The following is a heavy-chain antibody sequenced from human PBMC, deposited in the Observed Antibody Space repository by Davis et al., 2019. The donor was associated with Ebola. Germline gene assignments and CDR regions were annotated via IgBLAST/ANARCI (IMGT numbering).Heavy chain of an antibody. J-gene: IGHJ4*02. CDR1: GGTFSSYA. D-gene: IGHD2-2*03. CDR3: ARAGYCSSTSCPAAY. CDR2: IIPIFGTA. Sequence: SVKVSCKASGGTFSSYAISWVRQAPGQGLEWMGGIIPIFGTANYAQKFQGRVTITADESTSTAYMELSSLRSEDTAVYYCARAGYCSSTSCPAAYWGQGTLVTVSS. V-gene: IGHV1-69*13.